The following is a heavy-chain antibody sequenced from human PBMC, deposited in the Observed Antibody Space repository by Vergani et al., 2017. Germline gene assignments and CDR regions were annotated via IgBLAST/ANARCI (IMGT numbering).Heavy chain of an antibody. CDR3: ARDQLGVTRTTQDESNYYYGMDV. D-gene: IGHD4-17*01. V-gene: IGHV1-46*01. Sequence: QVQLVQSGAEVKKPGASVKVSCKASGYTFTSYYMHWVRQAPGQGLEWMGIINPSGGSTSYAQKFQGRVTMTRDTSTSTVYMELSSLRSEDPAVYYCARDQLGVTRTTQDESNYYYGMDVWGQGTTVTVSS. CDR2: INPSGGST. J-gene: IGHJ6*02. CDR1: GYTFTSYY.